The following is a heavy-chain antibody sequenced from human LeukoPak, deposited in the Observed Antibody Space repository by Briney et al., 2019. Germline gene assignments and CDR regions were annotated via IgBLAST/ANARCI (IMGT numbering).Heavy chain of an antibody. V-gene: IGHV1-8*01. CDR1: GYTFTSCD. Sequence: GASVKVSCKASGYTFTSCDINWVRQATGQGLEWMGWMNPNSGNTGYAQKFQGRVAMTRNTSISTAYTELSSLRSEDTAVYYCARGGYSYQYYYGMDVWGQGTTVTVSS. CDR3: ARGGYSYQYYYGMDV. D-gene: IGHD5-18*01. CDR2: MNPNSGNT. J-gene: IGHJ6*02.